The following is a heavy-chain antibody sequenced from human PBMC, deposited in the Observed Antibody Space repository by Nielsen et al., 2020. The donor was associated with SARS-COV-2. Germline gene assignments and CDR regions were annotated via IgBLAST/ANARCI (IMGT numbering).Heavy chain of an antibody. J-gene: IGHJ4*02. CDR3: ARDGYCSGGSCYPFDY. CDR1: GGSISSYY. D-gene: IGHD2-15*01. V-gene: IGHV4-59*01. CDR2: IYYSGST. Sequence: SETLSLTCTVSGGSISSYYWSWIRQPPGKGLEWIGYIYYSGSTNYNPSLKSRVTISVDTSKNQFSLKLSSVTAADTAVYYCARDGYCSGGSCYPFDYWGQGTLVTVSS.